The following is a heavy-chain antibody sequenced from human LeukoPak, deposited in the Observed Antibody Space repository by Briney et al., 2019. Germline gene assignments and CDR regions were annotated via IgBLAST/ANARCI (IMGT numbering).Heavy chain of an antibody. CDR1: GGSISSSNYY. CDR3: ARPVGDY. CDR2: IYYSGST. D-gene: IGHD3-16*01. Sequence: SETLSLTCTVSGGSISSSNYYWGWIRQPPGKGLEWIGSIYYSGSTYYNPSLKSRVTISVDTSKNQFSLKLSSVTAADTAVYYCARPVGDYWGQGTLVTVSS. V-gene: IGHV4-39*01. J-gene: IGHJ4*02.